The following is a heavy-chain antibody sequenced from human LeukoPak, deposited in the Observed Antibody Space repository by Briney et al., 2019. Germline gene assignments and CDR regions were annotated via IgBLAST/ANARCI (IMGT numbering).Heavy chain of an antibody. Sequence: PSETPSLTCTVSGGSISSYYWSWIRQPPGKGLEWIGYFYYSGSNNFNPSLKSRVTISGDTSKNQFSLKLSSVTAADTAIYYCARVSPAVGAFDIWGRGTMVTVSS. V-gene: IGHV4-59*01. D-gene: IGHD6-13*01. J-gene: IGHJ3*02. CDR1: GGSISSYY. CDR2: FYYSGSN. CDR3: ARVSPAVGAFDI.